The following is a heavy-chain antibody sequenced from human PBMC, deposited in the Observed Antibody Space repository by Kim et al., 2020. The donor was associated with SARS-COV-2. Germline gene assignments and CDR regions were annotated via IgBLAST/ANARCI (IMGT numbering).Heavy chain of an antibody. CDR1: GGSFSGYY. Sequence: SETLSLTCAVYGGSFSGYYWSWIRQPPGKGLEWIGEINHSGSTNYNPSLKSRVTISVDTSKNQFSLKLSSVTAADTAVYYCARNGPRPRLNWFDPWGQGTLVTVSS. D-gene: IGHD6-25*01. J-gene: IGHJ5*02. V-gene: IGHV4-34*01. CDR3: ARNGPRPRLNWFDP. CDR2: INHSGST.